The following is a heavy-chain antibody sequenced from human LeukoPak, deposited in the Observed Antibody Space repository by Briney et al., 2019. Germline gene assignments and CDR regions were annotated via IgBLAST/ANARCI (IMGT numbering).Heavy chain of an antibody. D-gene: IGHD6-6*01. CDR3: AKDISIAAIKPYYFDY. J-gene: IGHJ4*02. CDR1: GFTFSSYA. Sequence: PGGSLRLSCAASGFTFSSYAMSWVRQAPGKGLEWVSAISGSGGSTYYADSVKGRFTISRDNSKNTLYLQMNSLRAEDTAFYYCAKDISIAAIKPYYFDYWGQGTLVTVSS. V-gene: IGHV3-23*01. CDR2: ISGSGGST.